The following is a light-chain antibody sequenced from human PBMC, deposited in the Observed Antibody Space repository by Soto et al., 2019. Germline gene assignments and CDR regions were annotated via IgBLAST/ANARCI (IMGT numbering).Light chain of an antibody. CDR1: SSNIGNNY. CDR3: GTWDSSLSVVV. Sequence: QSVLTQPPPVSAAPGQKVTISCSGSSSNIGNNYVSWYQQLPGTAPKLLIYDNNKRPSGIPDRFSGSKSGTSATLGITGRQTGDEADYYCGTWDSSLSVVVFGGGTKLTVL. J-gene: IGLJ2*01. V-gene: IGLV1-51*01. CDR2: DNN.